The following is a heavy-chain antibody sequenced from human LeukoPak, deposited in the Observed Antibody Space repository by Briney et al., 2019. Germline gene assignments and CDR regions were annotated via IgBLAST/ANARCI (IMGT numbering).Heavy chain of an antibody. J-gene: IGHJ5*02. CDR2: ISDSGST. CDR3: ARDSGTTGEVKFDP. V-gene: IGHV4-59*01. CDR1: GDSISSYY. Sequence: SETLSLTCTVSGDSISSYYWSWIRQPPGKGRKWIGYISDSGSTNYNASLKSRVTMSVDTSKNQFSLKLNSVTATDTAVYYCARDSGTTGEVKFDPWGQGTLVTVSS. D-gene: IGHD3-10*01.